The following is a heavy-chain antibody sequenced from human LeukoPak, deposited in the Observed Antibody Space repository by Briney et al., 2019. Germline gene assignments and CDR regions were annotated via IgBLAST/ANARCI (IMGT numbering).Heavy chain of an antibody. CDR3: ANTVSGGWFDP. Sequence: SGGSLRLSCAASGLTFSSYAMHWVRQAPGKGLEWVAVISYDGSNKYYADSVKGRFTISRDNSKNTLYLQMNSLRAEDTAVYYCANTVSGGWFDPWGQGTLVTVSS. J-gene: IGHJ5*02. CDR2: ISYDGSNK. V-gene: IGHV3-30-3*01. CDR1: GLTFSSYA. D-gene: IGHD1-14*01.